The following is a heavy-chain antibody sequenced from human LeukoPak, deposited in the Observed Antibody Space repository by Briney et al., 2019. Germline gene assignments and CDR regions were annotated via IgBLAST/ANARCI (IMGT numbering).Heavy chain of an antibody. CDR1: GFTVSSNY. V-gene: IGHV3-69-1*02. D-gene: IGHD3-10*01. Sequence: GGSLRLSCAASGFTVSSNYMSWVRQAPGKGLEWASSISSSSTMYYTDSVKGRFTISRDNAKNSLYLQMNSLRAEDTAVYYCARDARYGEIDYWGQGTLVTVSS. CDR3: ARDARYGEIDY. CDR2: ISSSSTM. J-gene: IGHJ4*02.